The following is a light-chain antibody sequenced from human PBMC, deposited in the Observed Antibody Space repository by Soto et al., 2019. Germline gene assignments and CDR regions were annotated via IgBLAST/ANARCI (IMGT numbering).Light chain of an antibody. CDR3: QEYDSDFRT. CDR1: QSVGSK. CDR2: DAS. Sequence: PGERATLSCRASQSVGSKLAWYQQRPGQAPRLLIYDASNRATGIPARFSGSGSGTEFSLTISSLQPEDVATYYCQEYDSDFRTFGPGTKVDI. J-gene: IGKJ3*01. V-gene: IGKV3D-15*01.